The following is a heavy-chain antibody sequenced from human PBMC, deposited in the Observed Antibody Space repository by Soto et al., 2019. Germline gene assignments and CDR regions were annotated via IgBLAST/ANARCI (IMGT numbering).Heavy chain of an antibody. Sequence: QVQLQESGPGLVKPSQTLSLTCTVSGGSISSGGYFWSWIRQHPGKGLEWIGDINYSGSTYSNPSLKSRVTISVDTSKNPFSLKLNSVTTADTAVYYCARDILLWFGELPPRAHDAFDIWGQGTMVTVSS. D-gene: IGHD3-10*01. CDR3: ARDILLWFGELPPRAHDAFDI. J-gene: IGHJ3*02. V-gene: IGHV4-31*03. CDR1: GGSISSGGYF. CDR2: INYSGST.